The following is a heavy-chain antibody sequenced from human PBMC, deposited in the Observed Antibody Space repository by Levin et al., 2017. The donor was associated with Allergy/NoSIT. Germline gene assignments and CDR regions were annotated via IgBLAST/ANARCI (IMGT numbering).Heavy chain of an antibody. D-gene: IGHD2-2*01. Sequence: PGGSLRLSCTASGFTFGDYAMSWFRQAPGKGLEWVGFIRSKAYGGTTEYAASVKGRFTISRDDSKSIAYLQMNSLKTEDTAVYYCTRDGVGYCSSTSCYWEQQDSIARTYYFDYWGQGTLVTVSS. J-gene: IGHJ4*02. V-gene: IGHV3-49*03. CDR3: TRDGVGYCSSTSCYWEQQDSIARTYYFDY. CDR1: GFTFGDYA. CDR2: IRSKAYGGTT.